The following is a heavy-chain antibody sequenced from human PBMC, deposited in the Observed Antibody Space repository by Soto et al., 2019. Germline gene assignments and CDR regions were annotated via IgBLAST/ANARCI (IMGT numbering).Heavy chain of an antibody. V-gene: IGHV2-5*02. CDR2: IYWDGDD. CDR1: GFSVSTRGVG. CDR3: ASQHSGVRHFDY. J-gene: IGHJ4*02. Sequence: QIPLKESSPTLLKPTQTLTMTCTVSGFSVSTRGVGVGWISQPPGKALEWVALIYWDGDDRYSPSLKSRLTITKDTAKNLVVLTMTTMDASDTATYYCASQHSGVRHFDYWGPGSLVTGSS. D-gene: IGHD2-15*01.